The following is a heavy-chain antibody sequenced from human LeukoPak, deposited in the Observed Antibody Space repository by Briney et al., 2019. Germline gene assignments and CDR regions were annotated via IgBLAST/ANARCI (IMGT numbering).Heavy chain of an antibody. CDR3: AGGGNVWGSYRLNWFDP. V-gene: IGHV1-2*04. Sequence: GASVKVSCKASGYTFTGYYMHWVRQAPGQGLEWMGWINPNSGGTNYAQKFQGWVTMTRDTSISTAYMELSRLRSDDTAVYYCAGGGNVWGSYRLNWFDPWGQGTLVTVSS. J-gene: IGHJ5*02. CDR1: GYTFTGYY. CDR2: INPNSGGT. D-gene: IGHD3-16*02.